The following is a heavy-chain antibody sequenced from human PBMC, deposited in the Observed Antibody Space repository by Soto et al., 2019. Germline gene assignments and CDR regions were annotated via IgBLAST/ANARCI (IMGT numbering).Heavy chain of an antibody. CDR1: GYTFTSYG. J-gene: IGHJ4*02. D-gene: IGHD3-9*01. CDR3: ARVGLRYFDLLPFDY. Sequence: GASVKVSCKASGYTFTSYGISWVRQAPGQGLEWMGWISAYNGNTNYAQKLQGRVTMTTDTSTSTAYMELRSLRSDDTAVYYCARVGLRYFDLLPFDYWGQGTLVTVSS. V-gene: IGHV1-18*01. CDR2: ISAYNGNT.